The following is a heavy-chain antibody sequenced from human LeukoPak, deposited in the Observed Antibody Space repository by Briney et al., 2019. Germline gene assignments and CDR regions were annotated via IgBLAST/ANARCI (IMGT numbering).Heavy chain of an antibody. D-gene: IGHD1-26*01. CDR3: AREREIRMGATSYYYYGMDV. J-gene: IGHJ6*02. Sequence: GRSLRLSCAASGFTFSSYAMHWVRQAPGKGLEWVAGISYDGSNKYYADSVKGRFTISRDNSKNTLYLQMNSLRAEDTAVYYCAREREIRMGATSYYYYGMDVWGQGTTVTVSS. CDR2: ISYDGSNK. CDR1: GFTFSSYA. V-gene: IGHV3-30-3*01.